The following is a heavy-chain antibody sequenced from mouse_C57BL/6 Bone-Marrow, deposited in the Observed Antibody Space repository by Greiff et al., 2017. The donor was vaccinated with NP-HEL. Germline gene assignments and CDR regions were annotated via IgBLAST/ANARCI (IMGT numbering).Heavy chain of an antibody. V-gene: IGHV5-15*01. D-gene: IGHD1-1*01. CDR1: GFTFSDYG. Sequence: EVKLMESGGGLVQPGGSLKLSCAASGFTFSDYGMAWVRQAPRKGPEWVAFISNLAYSIYYAATVTGRFTISRENAKNTLYLEMSSLRSEDTAMYYCARRAGVESSFDYWGQGTTLTVSS. CDR2: ISNLAYSI. J-gene: IGHJ2*01. CDR3: ARRAGVESSFDY.